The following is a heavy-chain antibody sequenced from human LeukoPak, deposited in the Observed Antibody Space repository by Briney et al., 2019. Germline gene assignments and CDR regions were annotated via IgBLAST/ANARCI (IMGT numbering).Heavy chain of an antibody. D-gene: IGHD3-3*01. CDR3: ATSGGTSGPELDY. CDR1: GYTFTGYY. V-gene: IGHV1-2*02. Sequence: ASVKVSCKASGYTFTGYYMHWVRQAPGQGREWMGWINPKSGGTNYAQKFQGRVTMTRDTSISTAYMEVSRMTSDDTAVYYCATSGGTSGPELDYWGQGTLVTVSS. J-gene: IGHJ4*02. CDR2: INPKSGGT.